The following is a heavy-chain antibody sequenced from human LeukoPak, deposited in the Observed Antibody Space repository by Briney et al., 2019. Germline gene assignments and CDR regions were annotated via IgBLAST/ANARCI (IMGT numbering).Heavy chain of an antibody. J-gene: IGHJ4*02. CDR3: AKDSGLYSSGRKISPDY. Sequence: QPGGSLRLSCAASGFTFSSYAMSWVRQAPGKGLEWVSVISGSGGSTYYADSVKGRFTISRDNSKNTLYLQMNSLRAEDTAVYYCAKDSGLYSSGRKISPDYWGQGTLVTVSS. D-gene: IGHD6-19*01. CDR2: ISGSGGST. CDR1: GFTFSSYA. V-gene: IGHV3-23*01.